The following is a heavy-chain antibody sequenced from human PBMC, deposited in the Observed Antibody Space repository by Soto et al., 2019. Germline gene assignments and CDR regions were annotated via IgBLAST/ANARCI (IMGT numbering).Heavy chain of an antibody. Sequence: PGESLKISCKGSGYSFTSYWIGWVRQMPGKGLEWMGIIYPGDSDTRYSPSFQGQVTIPADKSISTAYLQWSSLKASDTAMYYCARRQRSSWYHYAMDVWGQGTTVTVSS. J-gene: IGHJ6*02. CDR3: ARRQRSSWYHYAMDV. D-gene: IGHD6-13*01. CDR1: GYSFTSYW. V-gene: IGHV5-51*01. CDR2: IYPGDSDT.